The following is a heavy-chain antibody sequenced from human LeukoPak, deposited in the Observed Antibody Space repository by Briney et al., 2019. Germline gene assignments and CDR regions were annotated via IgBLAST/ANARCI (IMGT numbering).Heavy chain of an antibody. J-gene: IGHJ3*02. D-gene: IGHD6-6*01. V-gene: IGHV1-69*05. CDR2: IIPIFGTA. CDR3: ARGKRSIAARSAFDI. CDR1: GGTFSSYA. Sequence: SVKVSCKASGGTFSSYAISWVRQAPGQGLEWMGGIIPIFGTANYAQKFQGRVTITTDESTSTAYMELSSLRSEDTAVYYCARGKRSIAARSAFDIWGQGTMVTVSS.